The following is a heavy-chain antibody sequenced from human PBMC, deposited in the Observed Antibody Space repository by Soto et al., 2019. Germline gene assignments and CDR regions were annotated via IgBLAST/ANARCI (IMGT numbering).Heavy chain of an antibody. V-gene: IGHV4-31*03. J-gene: IGHJ6*02. CDR2: IYYSGST. CDR1: GGSISSGGYY. D-gene: IGHD3-3*01. CDR3: ARAPFGFWSGYSTGYYYYGMDV. Sequence: SETLSLTCTVSGGSISSGGYYWSWIRQHPGKGLEWIGYIYYSGSTYYNPSLKSRVTISVDTSKNQFSLKLSSVTAADTAVYYCARAPFGFWSGYSTGYYYYGMDVWGQGTTVTVSS.